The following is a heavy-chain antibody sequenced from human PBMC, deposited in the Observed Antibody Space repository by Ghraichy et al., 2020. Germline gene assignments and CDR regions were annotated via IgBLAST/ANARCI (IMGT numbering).Heavy chain of an antibody. CDR2: IYYSGST. J-gene: IGHJ5*02. Sequence: SETLSLTCTVSGGSISSYYWSCIRQPPGKGLEWIGYIYYSGSTNYNPSLKSRVTISVDTSKNQFSLKLSSVTAADTAVYYCARDNLPSSGWYTVPRNWFDPWGQGTLVTVSS. D-gene: IGHD6-19*01. CDR1: GGSISSYY. V-gene: IGHV4-59*01. CDR3: ARDNLPSSGWYTVPRNWFDP.